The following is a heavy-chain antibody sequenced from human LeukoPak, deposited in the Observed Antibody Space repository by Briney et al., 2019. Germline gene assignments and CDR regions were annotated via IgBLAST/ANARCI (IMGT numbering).Heavy chain of an antibody. Sequence: GSSVKVSCKASGGTFSSYAISWVRQAPGQGLEWMGGIIPIFGTANYAQKFQGRVTITADKSTSTAYMELSSLRSEDTAVYYYARAASGSYYGSHAFDIWGQGTMVTVSS. CDR2: IIPIFGTA. V-gene: IGHV1-69*06. D-gene: IGHD1-26*01. J-gene: IGHJ3*02. CDR3: ARAASGSYYGSHAFDI. CDR1: GGTFSSYA.